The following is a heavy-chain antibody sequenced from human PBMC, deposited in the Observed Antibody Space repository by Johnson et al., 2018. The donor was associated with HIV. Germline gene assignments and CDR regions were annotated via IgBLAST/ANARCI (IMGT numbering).Heavy chain of an antibody. CDR2: I. J-gene: IGHJ3*02. Sequence: LVESRGGLVQPGWSLRLSCAASAFPFDDHALHWVRQSPGKGLQRFSIILKGRFTISRDNAKNSLYLQLNSLRTADTACYYCAKDTEAAAGTDDAFDIWGQGTIVTVSS. V-gene: IGHV3-9*01. D-gene: IGHD6-13*01. CDR3: AKDTEAAAGTDDAFDI. CDR1: AFPFDDHA.